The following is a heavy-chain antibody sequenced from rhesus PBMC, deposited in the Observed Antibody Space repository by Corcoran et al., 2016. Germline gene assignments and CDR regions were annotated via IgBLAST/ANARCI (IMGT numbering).Heavy chain of an antibody. CDR1: GGSISSSY. CDR2: IYGSGSST. J-gene: IGHJ4*01. Sequence: QLQLQESGPGLVKPSETLSVTCAVSGGSISSSYWSWIRQAPGKGLEWIGYIYGSGSSTNYNPSLKSRVTLSVDTSKNRLSLKLSSVTTADTAVYYCARGYSYSYWGQGVLVTVSS. D-gene: IGHD5-36*02. CDR3: ARGYSYSY. V-gene: IGHV4-169*01.